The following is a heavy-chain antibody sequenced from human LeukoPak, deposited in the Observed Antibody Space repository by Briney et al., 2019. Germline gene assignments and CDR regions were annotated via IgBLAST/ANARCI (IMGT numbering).Heavy chain of an antibody. Sequence: GGSLRLSCAASGFTFSSYWMSWVRQAPGKGLEWVANIKQDGSEKYYVDSVKGRFTISRGNAKNSLYLQMNSLRAEDTAVYYCVRFLDLVTAFDIWGQGTMVTVSS. CDR1: GFTFSSYW. CDR3: VRFLDLVTAFDI. D-gene: IGHD3-3*01. V-gene: IGHV3-7*01. J-gene: IGHJ3*02. CDR2: IKQDGSEK.